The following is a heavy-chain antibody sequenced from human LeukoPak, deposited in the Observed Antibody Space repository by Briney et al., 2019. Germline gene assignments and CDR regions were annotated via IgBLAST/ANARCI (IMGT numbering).Heavy chain of an antibody. Sequence: PGGSLRLSCAASGFTFSSYSMNWVSQAPGKGLEWVSVIYSGGSTYYADSVKGRFTISRDNSKNTLYLQMNSLRAEDTAVYYCASLHGDYWGQGTLVTVSS. V-gene: IGHV3-53*01. J-gene: IGHJ4*02. CDR3: ASLHGDY. CDR1: GFTFSSYS. CDR2: IYSGGST.